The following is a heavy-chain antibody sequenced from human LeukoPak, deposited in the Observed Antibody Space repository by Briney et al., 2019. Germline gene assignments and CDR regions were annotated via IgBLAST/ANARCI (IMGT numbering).Heavy chain of an antibody. V-gene: IGHV3-23*01. CDR2: ISASGGST. Sequence: GGSLRLSCAASGFTFSTHAMSWVRQAPGKGLEWVSDISASGGSTYYADSVKGRFTISRDNSKNTLYLQMNSLRAEDTAVYYCAKFDWNYGDYWGQGTLVTVSS. CDR3: AKFDWNYGDY. D-gene: IGHD1-7*01. J-gene: IGHJ4*02. CDR1: GFTFSTHA.